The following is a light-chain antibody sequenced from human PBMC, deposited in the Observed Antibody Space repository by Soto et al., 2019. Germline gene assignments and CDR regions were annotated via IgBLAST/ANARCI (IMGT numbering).Light chain of an antibody. CDR3: SSYTTINTMI. V-gene: IGLV2-8*01. CDR2: EVS. Sequence: QSVLTQPPSASGSPGQSVTISCTGTSSDVGGYNYVSWYQQHPGKAPKLMIYEVSKRPSGVPDRFSGSKSGNTASLTVSGLQAEDEADYYCSSYTTINTMIFGGGTKLTVL. CDR1: SSDVGGYNY. J-gene: IGLJ2*01.